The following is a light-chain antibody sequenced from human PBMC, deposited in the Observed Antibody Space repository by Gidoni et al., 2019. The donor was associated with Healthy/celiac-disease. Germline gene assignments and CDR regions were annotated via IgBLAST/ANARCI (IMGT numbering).Light chain of an antibody. CDR2: GAP. V-gene: IGKV3-20*01. J-gene: IGKJ1*01. Sequence: EIVLTQSPGTLSLSPGERATLSCRASQSVSSSYLAWYQQKPGPAPRLLIYGAPRRATGIPDRFSGSGAGTDFTLTISRLEPEDFAVYYCQQYGSSPRTFGQGTKVEIK. CDR1: QSVSSSY. CDR3: QQYGSSPRT.